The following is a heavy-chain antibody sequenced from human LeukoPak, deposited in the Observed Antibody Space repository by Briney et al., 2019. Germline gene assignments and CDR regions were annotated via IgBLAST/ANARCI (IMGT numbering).Heavy chain of an antibody. V-gene: IGHV3-53*04. CDR1: GFTVSTNC. Sequence: PGGSLRLSSAASGFTVSTNCMTWVRQAPGKGLELVSTIYSGGTTYYADSVMGRFTISRHNSRNTLYLQMNSLRAEDTAVYYCARVDTVMAYYFDLWGQGTLVTVSS. CDR3: ARVDTVMAYYFDL. J-gene: IGHJ4*02. D-gene: IGHD5-18*01. CDR2: IYSGGTT.